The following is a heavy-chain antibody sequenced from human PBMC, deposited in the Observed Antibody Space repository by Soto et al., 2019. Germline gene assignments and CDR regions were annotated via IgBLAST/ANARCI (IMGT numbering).Heavy chain of an antibody. V-gene: IGHV1-3*01. CDR2: INAGNGNT. CDR3: ARISAGYSSGWYRFDY. CDR1: GYTFTSYA. Sequence: ASVKVSCKASGYTFTSYAMHWVRQAPGQRLEWMGWINAGNGNTKYSQKFQGRVTITRDTSASTAYMELSSLRSEDTAVYYCARISAGYSSGWYRFDYSGQGTLVTVSS. D-gene: IGHD6-19*01. J-gene: IGHJ4*02.